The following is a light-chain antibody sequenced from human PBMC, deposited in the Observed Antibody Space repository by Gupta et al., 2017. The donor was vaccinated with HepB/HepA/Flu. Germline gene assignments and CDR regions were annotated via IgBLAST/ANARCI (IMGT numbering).Light chain of an antibody. CDR2: YKSDSDF. J-gene: IGLJ2*01. Sequence: QAVVTQPSSLSASPGASASLTCTFRSGINVGIYTIYCYQQKPGSPPQYLLRYKSDSDFQQGSGVPSRFSGSKDASANAGILLISGLQYEDEADYYCLIWYNSAVVFGGGTKLTVL. CDR1: SGINVGIYT. CDR3: LIWYNSAVV. V-gene: IGLV5-45*02.